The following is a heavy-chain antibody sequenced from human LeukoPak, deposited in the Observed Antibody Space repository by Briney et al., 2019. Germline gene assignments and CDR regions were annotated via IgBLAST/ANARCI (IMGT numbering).Heavy chain of an antibody. D-gene: IGHD4-17*01. Sequence: GGSLRLSCAASGFSFSTYWMHWVRQPPGKGLVWVSRINGDGSTTTYADSVKGRFTISRDNAKNSLYLQMNSLRAEDTAVYYCARDPSTANWFDPWGQGTLVTVSS. CDR3: ARDPSTANWFDP. CDR2: INGDGSTT. J-gene: IGHJ5*02. CDR1: GFSFSTYW. V-gene: IGHV3-74*01.